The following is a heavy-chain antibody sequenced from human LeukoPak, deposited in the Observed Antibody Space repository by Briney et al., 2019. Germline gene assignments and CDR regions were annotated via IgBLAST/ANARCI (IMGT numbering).Heavy chain of an antibody. Sequence: GGSLRLSCAASGFTFSSYEMNWVRQAPGKGLEWVAVISYDGSNKYYADSVKGRFTISRDNSKNTLYLQMNSLRAEDTAVYYCARAGTGVLWFGEPYWGQGTLVTVSS. CDR3: ARAGTGVLWFGEPY. CDR1: GFTFSSYE. J-gene: IGHJ4*02. D-gene: IGHD3-10*01. CDR2: ISYDGSNK. V-gene: IGHV3-30-3*01.